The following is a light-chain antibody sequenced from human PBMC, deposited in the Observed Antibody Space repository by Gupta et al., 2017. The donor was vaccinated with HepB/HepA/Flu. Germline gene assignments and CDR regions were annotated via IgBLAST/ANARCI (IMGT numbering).Light chain of an antibody. CDR3: QQYNSYSSYS. Sequence: QMTQSPSTLSASVGDRVTITCRASQSISSWLAWYQQKPGKAPKLLIYKASSLESGVPSRFSGSGSGTEFTLTISSLQPDDFATYYCQQYNSYSSYSFGQGTKLEIK. J-gene: IGKJ2*03. V-gene: IGKV1-5*03. CDR1: QSISSW. CDR2: KAS.